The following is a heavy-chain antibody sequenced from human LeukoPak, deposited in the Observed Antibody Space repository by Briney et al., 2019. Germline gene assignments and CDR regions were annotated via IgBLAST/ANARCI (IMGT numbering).Heavy chain of an antibody. J-gene: IGHJ4*02. Sequence: SETLSLTCAAYGGSFSGYYWSWIRQPPGKGLEWIGEINHSGSTNYDPSLKSRVTISVDTSKNQFSLKLSPVTAADTAVYYCARVRGYDILTGYYLYYFDYWGQGTLVTVSS. V-gene: IGHV4-34*01. CDR1: GGSFSGYY. CDR2: INHSGST. D-gene: IGHD3-9*01. CDR3: ARVRGYDILTGYYLYYFDY.